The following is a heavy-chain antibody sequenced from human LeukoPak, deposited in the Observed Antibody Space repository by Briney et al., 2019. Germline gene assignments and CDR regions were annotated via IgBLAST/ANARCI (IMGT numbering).Heavy chain of an antibody. CDR3: ARSYCSSYSCVINWFDP. J-gene: IGHJ5*02. Sequence: GASVKVSCKASGYTFSTFGISWLRQAPGQGPEWMGWITAHNGYTKSPQKFQGRVIMTADTSTTTAYLEVRSLTSNDTAVYFCARSYCSSYSCVINWFDPWGQGTLVTVSS. CDR1: GYTFSTFG. V-gene: IGHV1-18*01. D-gene: IGHD4-11*01. CDR2: ITAHNGYT.